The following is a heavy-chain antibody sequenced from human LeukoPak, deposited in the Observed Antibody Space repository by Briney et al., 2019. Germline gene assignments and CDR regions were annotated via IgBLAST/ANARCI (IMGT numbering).Heavy chain of an antibody. V-gene: IGHV3-30*04. CDR3: ARDGFRSGWYMGY. CDR1: GFTFSSYA. CDR2: ISYDGSNK. J-gene: IGHJ4*02. D-gene: IGHD6-19*01. Sequence: GRSLRLSCAASGFTFSSYAMHWVRQAPGKGLEWVAVISYDGSNKYYADSVKGRFTICRDNSKNTLYLQMNSLRAEDTAVYYCARDGFRSGWYMGYWGQGTLVTVSS.